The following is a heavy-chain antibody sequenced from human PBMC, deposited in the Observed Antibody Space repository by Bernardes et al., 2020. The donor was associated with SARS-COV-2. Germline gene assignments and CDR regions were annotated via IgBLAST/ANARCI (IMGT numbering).Heavy chain of an antibody. J-gene: IGHJ4*02. D-gene: IGHD3-22*01. Sequence: GGSLRLSCAASGFTVSSNYMSWVRQAPGKGLGWVSVIESAGSTYYADSVKGRFIISRDSSTNTLNLQMNNLRAEDTGVYYCARDTHSRERADYWGRGTLVTVSS. V-gene: IGHV3-66*01. CDR2: IESAGST. CDR1: GFTVSSNY. CDR3: ARDTHSRERADY.